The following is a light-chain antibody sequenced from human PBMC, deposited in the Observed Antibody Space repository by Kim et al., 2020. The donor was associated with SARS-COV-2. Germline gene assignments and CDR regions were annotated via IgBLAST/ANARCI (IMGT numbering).Light chain of an antibody. CDR2: VNSDGTH. CDR3: QTWATDIQV. CDR1: SGHSSHA. Sequence: QLVLTQSPSASASLGASVKLTCTLSSGHSSHAIAWHQQQPEKGPRYLMKVNSDGTHNKGDGIPDRFSGSSSGAERYLTISSLQSEDEADYYCQTWATDIQVIGGGTQLTVL. V-gene: IGLV4-69*01. J-gene: IGLJ3*02.